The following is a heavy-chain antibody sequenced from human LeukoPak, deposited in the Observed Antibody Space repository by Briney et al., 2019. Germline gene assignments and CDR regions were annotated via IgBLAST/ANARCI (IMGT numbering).Heavy chain of an antibody. CDR2: ISSSSSYI. J-gene: IGHJ5*02. D-gene: IGHD1-20*01. Sequence: PGGSLRLSCAASGFTFSSYSMNWVRQAPGKGLEWVSSISSSSSYIYYADSVKGRFTISRDNAKNSLYLQMNSLRAEDTAVYYCARLGYNWNDFLFDPWGQGTLVTVSS. CDR3: ARLGYNWNDFLFDP. CDR1: GFTFSSYS. V-gene: IGHV3-21*01.